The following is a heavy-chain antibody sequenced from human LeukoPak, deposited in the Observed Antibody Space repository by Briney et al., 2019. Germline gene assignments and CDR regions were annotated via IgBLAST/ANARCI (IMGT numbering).Heavy chain of an antibody. CDR3: ARWGLNSGSYLTGWAFDY. V-gene: IGHV1-69*01. CDR2: IIPIFGTA. CDR1: GGTFSSYA. D-gene: IGHD1-26*01. Sequence: GASVKVSCKASGGTFSSYAISWVRQAPGQGLEWMGGIIPIFGTANYAQKFQGRVTITADESTSTAYMELSSLRSEDTAVYYCARWGLNSGSYLTGWAFDYWGQGTLVTVSS. J-gene: IGHJ4*02.